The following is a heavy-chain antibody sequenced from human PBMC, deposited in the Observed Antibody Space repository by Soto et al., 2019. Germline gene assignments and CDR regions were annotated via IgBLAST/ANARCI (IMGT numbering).Heavy chain of an antibody. V-gene: IGHV3-15*01. Sequence: GGSLRLSCAASGFTFSNVWMTWVRQAPGKGLEWVGRIKSKTDGGTTDYAAAVKGRFTVSRDDSRNTLHLQMNSLKTEDTAVYYCTTGVRWQYYDYMDVWGKGTTVTVSS. CDR3: TTGVRWQYYDYMDV. D-gene: IGHD4-17*01. J-gene: IGHJ6*03. CDR2: IKSKTDGGTT. CDR1: GFTFSNVW.